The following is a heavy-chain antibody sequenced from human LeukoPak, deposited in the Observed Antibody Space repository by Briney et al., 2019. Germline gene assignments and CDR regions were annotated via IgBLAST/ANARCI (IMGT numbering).Heavy chain of an antibody. V-gene: IGHV3-48*03. J-gene: IGHJ4*02. CDR1: GFTFSSHE. CDR2: ISTSGSTI. CDR3: ASTYCGGDCYFDY. D-gene: IGHD2-21*02. Sequence: PGGSLRLSCAASGFTFSSHEMNWVRQAPGKGLEWVSYISTSGSTIYYADSVKGRFTISRDNAKNSLYLQMNSLRAEDTAVYYCASTYCGGDCYFDYWGQGTLVTVSS.